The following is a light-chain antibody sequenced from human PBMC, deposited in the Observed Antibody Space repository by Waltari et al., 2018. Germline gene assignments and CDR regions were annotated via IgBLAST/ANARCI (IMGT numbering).Light chain of an antibody. CDR1: QGIRNY. CDR3: LQYNTYPWT. J-gene: IGKJ1*01. V-gene: IGKV1-17*01. Sequence: DIQMTQSPSSLSASVGDRVTITCRASQGIRNYLGWYQQKPGKAPKRLIYAASSLQSGVPSRFSGSGSGTEFTLTISCLQPEDFASYYCLQYNTYPWTFGQ. CDR2: AAS.